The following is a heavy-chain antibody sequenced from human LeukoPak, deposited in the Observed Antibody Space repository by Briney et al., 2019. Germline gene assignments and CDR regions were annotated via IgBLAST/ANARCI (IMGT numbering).Heavy chain of an antibody. Sequence: GGSLRLSCAASGFTFSSYDMHWVRQATGKGLEWVSAIGTAGDTYYPGSVKGRFTISRDNAKNSLYLQMNSLRAEDTALYYCARWGAAAGLDYWGQGTLVTVSS. CDR2: IGTAGDT. D-gene: IGHD6-13*01. J-gene: IGHJ4*02. V-gene: IGHV3-13*04. CDR1: GFTFSSYD. CDR3: ARWGAAAGLDY.